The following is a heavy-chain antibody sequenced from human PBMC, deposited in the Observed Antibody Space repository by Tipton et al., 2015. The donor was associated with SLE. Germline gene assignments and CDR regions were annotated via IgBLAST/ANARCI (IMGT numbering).Heavy chain of an antibody. Sequence: GSLRLSCAASGFTFSSYWMHWVRQAPGKGLVWVSRINSDGRSTSYAASVKGRFTISRDNAKNTLYLQMNSLRAEDTAVYYCASTGLGTRGYFDYWGQGTLGTVSS. D-gene: IGHD4-23*01. V-gene: IGHV3-74*01. CDR2: INSDGRST. CDR1: GFTFSSYW. J-gene: IGHJ4*02. CDR3: ASTGLGTRGYFDY.